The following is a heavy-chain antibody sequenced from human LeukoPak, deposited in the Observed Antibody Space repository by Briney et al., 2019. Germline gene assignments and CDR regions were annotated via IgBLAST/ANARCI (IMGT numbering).Heavy chain of an antibody. CDR3: ARTTHDDFYYYFLDV. CDR1: GGSISTYY. Sequence: RSSETLSLTCTVSGGSISTYYWSWIRQPPGKTLEWVGCIHYTGNTNYNPSLKSQVTISLDTSKDQFSLRLSSVTAADTAVYYCARTTHDDFYYYFLDVWGKGTTVTVSS. V-gene: IGHV4-59*01. CDR2: IHYTGNT. D-gene: IGHD4-11*01. J-gene: IGHJ6*03.